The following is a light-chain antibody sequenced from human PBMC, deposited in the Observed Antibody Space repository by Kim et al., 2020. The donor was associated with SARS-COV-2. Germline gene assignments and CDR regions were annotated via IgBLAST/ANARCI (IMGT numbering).Light chain of an antibody. Sequence: SYELTQPPSVSVSPGQTASITCSGDKLGDKYICWYQQKPGQSPVPVIYQDNKRPSGIPARFSGSNSGNTATLTISGTQAMDEADYYCQAWDSSTVVFGGGTQLTVL. CDR2: QDN. V-gene: IGLV3-1*01. CDR1: KLGDKY. J-gene: IGLJ3*02. CDR3: QAWDSSTVV.